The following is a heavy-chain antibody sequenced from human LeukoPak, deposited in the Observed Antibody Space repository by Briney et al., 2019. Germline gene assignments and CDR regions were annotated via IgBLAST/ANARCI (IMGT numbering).Heavy chain of an antibody. Sequence: SETLSLTCTVSGGSITNNYWSWIRQPPGKGLEWIGYIYYSGSTNYNPSLKSRVTISVDTSKNQFTLKLSSVTAADTAVYYCARGVWSGYYEGGNWFDPWGQGTLVTVSS. V-gene: IGHV4-59*01. CDR3: ARGVWSGYYEGGNWFDP. J-gene: IGHJ5*02. CDR1: GGSITNNY. D-gene: IGHD3-3*01. CDR2: IYYSGST.